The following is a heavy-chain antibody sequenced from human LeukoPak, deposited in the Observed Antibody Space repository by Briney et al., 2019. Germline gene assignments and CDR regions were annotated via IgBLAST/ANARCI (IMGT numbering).Heavy chain of an antibody. CDR1: GGSLSSYY. CDR2: IYYSGST. V-gene: IGHV4-59*01. CDR3: AGTYYYDSSGYYHYSL. Sequence: PSETLSLTCTVSGGSLSSYYWSWIRQPPGKGLEWIGYIYYSGSTNYNPSLKSRVTISVDKTKNKFSLKLSSVTAADTAVYYCAGTYYYDSSGYYHYSLWGQGTLVTVSS. D-gene: IGHD3-22*01. J-gene: IGHJ4*02.